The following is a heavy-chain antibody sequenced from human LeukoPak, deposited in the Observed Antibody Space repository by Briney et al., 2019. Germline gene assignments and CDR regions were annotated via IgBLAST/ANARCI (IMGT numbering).Heavy chain of an antibody. V-gene: IGHV3-53*01. J-gene: IGHJ4*02. CDR3: ARVPPDGGWYSGY. CDR1: GFTVSSNY. CDR2: IYSGGST. D-gene: IGHD6-19*01. Sequence: GGSLRLSCAASGFTVSSNYMSWVRQAPGKGLEWVSVIYSGGSTYYADSVKGRFTISRDNSKNTLYLQMNSLRAEDTAVYYCARVPPDGGWYSGYWGQGTLVTVSS.